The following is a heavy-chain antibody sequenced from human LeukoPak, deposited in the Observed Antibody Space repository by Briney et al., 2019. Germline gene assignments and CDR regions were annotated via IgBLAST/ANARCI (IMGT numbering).Heavy chain of an antibody. J-gene: IGHJ3*02. V-gene: IGHV1-8*01. Sequence: ASVKVSCKASGYTFTSYDINWVRQATGQGLEWMGWMNPNSGNTGYAQKFQGRVTMTRNTSISTAYMELSSLRSEDTAVYYCAVILEWELVQAFDIWGQGTMVTVSS. CDR3: AVILEWELVQAFDI. D-gene: IGHD1-26*01. CDR2: MNPNSGNT. CDR1: GYTFTSYD.